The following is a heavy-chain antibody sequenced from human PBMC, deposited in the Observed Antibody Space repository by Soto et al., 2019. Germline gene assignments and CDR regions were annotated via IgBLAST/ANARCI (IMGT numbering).Heavy chain of an antibody. CDR1: GFSLTSLGET. V-gene: IGHV2-5*02. Sequence: QITLKESGPTLVKPTETLTLTCTFSGFSLTSLGETVGWIRQPPGKALEWLALIYWDDDDHYSPSLESRLAITKDDSKNQVVLKLTHMDPVDTATYYCVHTHLVRGAYDWGHGTLVTVPS. J-gene: IGHJ4*01. D-gene: IGHD4-17*01. CDR2: IYWDDDD. CDR3: VHTHLVRGAYD.